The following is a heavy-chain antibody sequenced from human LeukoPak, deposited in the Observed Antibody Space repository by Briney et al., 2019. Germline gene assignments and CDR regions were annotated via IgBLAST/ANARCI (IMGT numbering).Heavy chain of an antibody. CDR3: ANHDKYGPISAHFDY. V-gene: IGHV4-39*01. D-gene: IGHD1-1*01. J-gene: IGHJ4*02. Sequence: SETLSLTWTVSGGSISSSSYYWGWLSQPPGKGLEWIGSIYYSGSTYYNPSLKSRVTISVDTSKNQFSLKLSSVTAADTAVYYCANHDKYGPISAHFDYWGQGTLVTVSS. CDR1: GGSISSSSYY. CDR2: IYYSGST.